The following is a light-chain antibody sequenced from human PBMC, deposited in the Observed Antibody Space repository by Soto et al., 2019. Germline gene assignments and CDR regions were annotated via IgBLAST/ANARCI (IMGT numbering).Light chain of an antibody. CDR3: QQYGSSRIT. V-gene: IGKV3-20*01. CDR1: QSVSSSY. J-gene: IGKJ5*01. CDR2: GAS. Sequence: EIVXTXSPGTLSLSPGERATLSCRASQSVSSSYLAWYQQKPGQAPRLLIYGASSRATGIPDRFSGSGSGTDFTLTISRLEPEDFAVYYCQQYGSSRITFGQGTRLEIK.